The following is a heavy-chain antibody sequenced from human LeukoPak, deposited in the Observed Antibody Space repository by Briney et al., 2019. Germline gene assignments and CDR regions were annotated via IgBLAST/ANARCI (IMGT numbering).Heavy chain of an antibody. Sequence: GGSLRLSCAASGFTFSSYSMNWVRQAPGKGLEWVSYISSSSSTIYYADSVKGRFTISRDNAKNSLYLQMNSLRAEDTAVYYCARGQKTRLGSYSTGPQSAFDYWGQGTLVTVSS. V-gene: IGHV3-48*04. D-gene: IGHD1-26*01. CDR2: ISSSSSTI. CDR3: ARGQKTRLGSYSTGPQSAFDY. J-gene: IGHJ4*02. CDR1: GFTFSSYS.